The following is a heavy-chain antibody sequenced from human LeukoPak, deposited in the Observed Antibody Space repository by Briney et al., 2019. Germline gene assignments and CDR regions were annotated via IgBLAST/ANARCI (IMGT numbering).Heavy chain of an antibody. D-gene: IGHD3-22*01. V-gene: IGHV4-61*02. Sequence: SETLSLTCTVSGGSISSGSYYWSWIRQPAGKGLEWIGRISSSGSTNYNPSLKSRVTISVDTSKNQFSLKLSSVTAADTAVYFCARGPYSYDRSGAFDIWGQGTMVTVSS. CDR3: ARGPYSYDRSGAFDI. CDR2: ISSSGST. J-gene: IGHJ3*02. CDR1: GGSISSGSYY.